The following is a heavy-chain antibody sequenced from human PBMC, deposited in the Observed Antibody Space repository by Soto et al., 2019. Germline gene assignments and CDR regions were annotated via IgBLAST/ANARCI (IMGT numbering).Heavy chain of an antibody. CDR1: GFTFSSYA. CDR2: ISYDGSNK. V-gene: IGHV3-30-3*01. Sequence: GGSLRLSCAASGFTFSSYAMHWVRQAPGKGLEWVAVISYDGSNKYYADSVKGRFTISRDNSKNTLYLQMNSLRAEDTAVYYCAKERVQLWPLGDYFDYWGQGTLVTVSS. J-gene: IGHJ4*02. D-gene: IGHD5-18*01. CDR3: AKERVQLWPLGDYFDY.